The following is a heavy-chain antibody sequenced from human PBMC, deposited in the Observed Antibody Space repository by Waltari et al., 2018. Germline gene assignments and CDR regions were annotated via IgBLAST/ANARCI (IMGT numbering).Heavy chain of an antibody. J-gene: IGHJ3*02. CDR3: ATFSNWVHDTFDI. Sequence: EVQLVASGGGLIQPGGYLGLSCAASGFGVSSRYVSWVRQAPGKGLEWISFIYGVDSTLYVDSVKCRFTVSRDNSKNTVHLQMNSVRVDDTAVYYCATFSNWVHDTFDIWGQGTLVSVSS. D-gene: IGHD3-16*01. CDR2: IYGVDST. V-gene: IGHV3-53*01. CDR1: GFGVSSRY.